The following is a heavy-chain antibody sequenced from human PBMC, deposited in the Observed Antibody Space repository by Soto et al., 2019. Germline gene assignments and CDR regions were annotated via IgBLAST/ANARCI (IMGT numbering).Heavy chain of an antibody. CDR2: INPSGGST. Sequence: QVQLVQSGAEVKKPGASVKVSCKASGYTFTSYYMHWVRQAPGQGLEWMGIINPSGGSTSYAQKFQGRVTMTRDTSTSTVYIELSSLRSEDTAVYYCARVGTSSSWYIYFDYWGQGTLVTVSS. D-gene: IGHD6-13*01. CDR3: ARVGTSSSWYIYFDY. CDR1: GYTFTSYY. V-gene: IGHV1-46*01. J-gene: IGHJ4*02.